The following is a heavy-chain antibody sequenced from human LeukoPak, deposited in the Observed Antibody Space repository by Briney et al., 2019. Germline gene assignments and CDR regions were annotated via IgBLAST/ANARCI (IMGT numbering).Heavy chain of an antibody. J-gene: IGHJ5*02. D-gene: IGHD4-23*01. CDR2: MSGSAGST. V-gene: IGHV3-23*01. CDR1: GFTISSYA. CDR3: AKALYGNQFNWFDP. Sequence: GGSLRLSCAVSGFTISSYAMSWVRQAPGKGLEWVSAMSGSAGSTYYADSVKGRFTISRDNSKNTLYLQMNSLRAEDTAVYYCAKALYGNQFNWFDPWGQGTLVTVSS.